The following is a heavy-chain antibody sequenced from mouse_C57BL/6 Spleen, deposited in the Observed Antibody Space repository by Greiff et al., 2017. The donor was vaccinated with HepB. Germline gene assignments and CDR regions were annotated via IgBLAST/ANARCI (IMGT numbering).Heavy chain of an antibody. CDR1: GYAFSSSW. D-gene: IGHD2-3*01. Sequence: VQLQQSGPELVKPGASVKISCKASGYAFSSSWMNWVKQRPGKGLEWIGRIYPGDGDTNYNGKFKGKATLTADKSSSTAYMQLSSLTSEDSAVYFCARGEDGYFAYWGQRTLVTVSA. V-gene: IGHV1-82*01. CDR3: ARGEDGYFAY. J-gene: IGHJ3*01. CDR2: IYPGDGDT.